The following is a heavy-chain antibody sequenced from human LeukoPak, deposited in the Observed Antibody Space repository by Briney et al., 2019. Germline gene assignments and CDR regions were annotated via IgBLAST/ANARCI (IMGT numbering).Heavy chain of an antibody. J-gene: IGHJ4*02. CDR2: VPSDGSSK. V-gene: IGHV3-30*04. D-gene: IGHD6-19*01. CDR1: GFTFSNYA. CDR3: ARYSSSGWYAAHFDY. Sequence: GGSLRLSCAASGFTFSNYAMHWVRQAPGKGLEWVAVVPSDGSSKYYADSVKGRFTISRDNSKNTLYLQMNSLRAEDTAVYYCARYSSSGWYAAHFDYWGQGTLVTVSS.